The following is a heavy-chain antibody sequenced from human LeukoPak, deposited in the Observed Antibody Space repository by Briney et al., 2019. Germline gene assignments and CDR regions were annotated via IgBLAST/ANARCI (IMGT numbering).Heavy chain of an antibody. J-gene: IGHJ4*02. CDR2: IYSGGST. V-gene: IGHV3-66*01. CDR1: GFTVSSNY. D-gene: IGHD6-13*01. Sequence: GGSLRLSCAASGFTVSSNYMSWVRQVPGKGLEWVSVIYSGGSTYYADSVKGRFTISRDNSKNTLYLQMNSLRAEDTAVYYCARSRGGSSSWYYFDYWGQGTLVTVSS. CDR3: ARSRGGSSSWYYFDY.